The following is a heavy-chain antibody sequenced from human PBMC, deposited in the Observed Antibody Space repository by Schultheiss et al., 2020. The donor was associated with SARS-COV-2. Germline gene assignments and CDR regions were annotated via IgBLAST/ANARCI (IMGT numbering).Heavy chain of an antibody. Sequence: SETLSLTCTVSGGSISSSSYYWSWIRQPPGKGLEWIGYIYYSGSTNYNPSLKSRVTISVDTSKNQFSLKLSSVTAADTAVYYCARVRFSYGMDVWGQGTTVTVSS. D-gene: IGHD3-3*01. J-gene: IGHJ6*02. CDR3: ARVRFSYGMDV. CDR2: IYYSGST. CDR1: GGSISSSSYY. V-gene: IGHV4-61*01.